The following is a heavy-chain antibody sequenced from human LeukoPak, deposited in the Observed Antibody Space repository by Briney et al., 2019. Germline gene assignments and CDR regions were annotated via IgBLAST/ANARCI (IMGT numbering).Heavy chain of an antibody. V-gene: IGHV4-4*07. J-gene: IGHJ3*02. CDR2: VYTSGST. CDR3: ARGSGTTTRQAFDI. Sequence: PSETLSLTCTVSGGSFSTYYWSWVRQPAGKGLEGIGRVYTSGSTNCNPSLESRVTMLVDTSKNQFSLKLNSVTAADTAVYYCARGSGTTTRQAFDIWGQGTMVIVYS. D-gene: IGHD1-7*01. CDR1: GGSFSTYY.